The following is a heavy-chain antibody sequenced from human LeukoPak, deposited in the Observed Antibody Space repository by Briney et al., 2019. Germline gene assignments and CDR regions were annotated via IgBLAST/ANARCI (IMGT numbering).Heavy chain of an antibody. CDR2: ISGYNDNT. J-gene: IGHJ4*02. CDR3: ARVRTGTAMGRY. CDR1: GYTFNNYG. D-gene: IGHD5-18*01. V-gene: IGHV1-18*01. Sequence: ASVKVSCKASGYTFNNYGISWVRQAPGQGREWMGWISGYNDNTNYAQKLQARVSLTRDTSTSTAYMELRGLRSDDTAVYYCARVRTGTAMGRYWGQGTLVTVSS.